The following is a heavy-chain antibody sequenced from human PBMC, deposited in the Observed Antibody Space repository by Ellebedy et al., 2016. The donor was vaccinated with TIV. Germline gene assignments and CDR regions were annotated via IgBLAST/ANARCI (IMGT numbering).Heavy chain of an antibody. CDR1: GYSFTSYW. CDR2: IDPSDSYT. D-gene: IGHD3-22*01. Sequence: GGSLRLSXKSSGYSFTSYWISWVRQMPGKGLEWMGRIDPSDSYTNYSPSFQGHVTISADKSISTAYLQWSSLKASDTAMYYCARHCYYDSSGYLSFAFDIWGQGTMVTVSS. CDR3: ARHCYYDSSGYLSFAFDI. J-gene: IGHJ3*02. V-gene: IGHV5-10-1*01.